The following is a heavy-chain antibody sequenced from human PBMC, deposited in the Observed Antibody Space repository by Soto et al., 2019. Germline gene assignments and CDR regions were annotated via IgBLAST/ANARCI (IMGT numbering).Heavy chain of an antibody. CDR3: ARDGKGAMSWFDP. CDR2: ISTRSTYI. D-gene: IGHD1-26*01. V-gene: IGHV3-11*06. J-gene: IGHJ5*02. CDR1: GFTFSDNY. Sequence: LRLSCAASGFTFSDNYMSWIRQAPGKGLEWVSSISTRSTYIYYADSVKGRFTISRDNAMNSLYLQMNSLRAEDTAIYYCARDGKGAMSWFDPWGQGTPVTVSP.